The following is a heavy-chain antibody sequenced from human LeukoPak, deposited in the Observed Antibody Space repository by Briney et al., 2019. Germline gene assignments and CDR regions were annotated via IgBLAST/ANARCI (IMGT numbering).Heavy chain of an antibody. Sequence: PGGSLRLSCAASGFTFSSYSMNWVRQAPGKGLEWVSSISSSSSYIYYADSVKGRFTISRDNAKNSLYLQMNSLRAEDTAVYYCARVDYVAPPSDYWGQGTLVTVSS. V-gene: IGHV3-21*01. CDR3: ARVDYVAPPSDY. CDR1: GFTFSSYS. D-gene: IGHD4-17*01. J-gene: IGHJ4*02. CDR2: ISSSSSYI.